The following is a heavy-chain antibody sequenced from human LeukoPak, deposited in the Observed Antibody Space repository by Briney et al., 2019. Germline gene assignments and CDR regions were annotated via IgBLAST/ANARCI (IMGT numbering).Heavy chain of an antibody. V-gene: IGHV1-18*01. CDR2: ISAYNGNT. CDR1: GYTFTSYG. D-gene: IGHD3-10*01. CDR3: ARVPSSGGSGSFNY. J-gene: IGHJ4*02. Sequence: ASVKVSCKASGYTFTSYGISWVRQAPGQGLEWLGWISAYNGNTNYAQKLQGRVTMTTDTSTSTAYMELRSLRSDDTAVYYCARVPSSGGSGSFNYWGQGTLVTVSS.